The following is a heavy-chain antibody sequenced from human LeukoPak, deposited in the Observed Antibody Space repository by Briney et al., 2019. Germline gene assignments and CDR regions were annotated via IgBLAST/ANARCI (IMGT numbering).Heavy chain of an antibody. Sequence: GGSLRLSCAASGFIFSQYSMNWVRQAPGEGLEWVSHTRSSSETFYADSVKGRFTISRDNARNSLYLQMNNLRGEDTAIYYCARDAGNSGYGCDLWGQGTLVTVSS. CDR3: ARDAGNSGYGCDL. CDR1: GFIFSQYS. J-gene: IGHJ5*02. CDR2: TRSSSET. D-gene: IGHD5-12*01. V-gene: IGHV3-48*01.